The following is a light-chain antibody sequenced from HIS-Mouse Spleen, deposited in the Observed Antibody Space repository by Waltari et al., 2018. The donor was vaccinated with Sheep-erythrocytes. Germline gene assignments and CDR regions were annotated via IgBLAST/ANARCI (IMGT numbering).Light chain of an antibody. V-gene: IGLV1-51*01. CDR3: GTWDSSLSAGRV. J-gene: IGLJ3*02. CDR2: ENN. CDR1: SSNIGHNY. Sequence: QSVLTQPPSVSAAPGQKVTISCSGSSSNIGHNYVSWYQQLPGTAPKLLIYENNKRPSGIPYRFSGSKSGTSATLGITGLQTGDEADYYCGTWDSSLSAGRVFGGGTKLTVL.